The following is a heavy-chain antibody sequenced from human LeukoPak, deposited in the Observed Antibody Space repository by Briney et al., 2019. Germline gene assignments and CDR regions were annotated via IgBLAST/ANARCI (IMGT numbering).Heavy chain of an antibody. CDR2: TIPIFGIA. CDR1: GGTFSSYA. J-gene: IGHJ6*02. V-gene: IGHV1-69*04. CDR3: ARGCYYYGSGSYCLYGMDV. D-gene: IGHD3-10*01. Sequence: SVKVSCKASGGTFSSYAISWVRQAPGQGLEWMGRTIPIFGIANYAQKFQGRVTITADKSTSTAYMELSSLRSEDTAVYYCARGCYYYGSGSYCLYGMDVWGQGTTVTVSS.